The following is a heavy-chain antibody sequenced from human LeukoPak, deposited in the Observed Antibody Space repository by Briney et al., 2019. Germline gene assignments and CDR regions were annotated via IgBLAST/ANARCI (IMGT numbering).Heavy chain of an antibody. CDR3: AKDVGYDYVWGSYHYFDY. J-gene: IGHJ4*02. CDR1: GFTFSSYA. CDR2: ISGSGGST. V-gene: IGHV3-23*01. D-gene: IGHD3-16*02. Sequence: GGSLRLSCAASGFTFSSYAMNWVRQAPGKGLTWVSAISGSGGSTYYADSEKGRFTISRDNSKHTLYLQMNSLRAEDTAVYYCAKDVGYDYVWGSYHYFDYWGQGTLVTVSS.